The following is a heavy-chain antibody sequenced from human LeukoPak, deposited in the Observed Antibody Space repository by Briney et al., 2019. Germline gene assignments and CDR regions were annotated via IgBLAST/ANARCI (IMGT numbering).Heavy chain of an antibody. J-gene: IGHJ4*02. Sequence: PGGSLRLSCAVSGFTVSNNHIYWVRQAPGKGLEWVSVIYDGGSIYYADSVKGRFTISRDNSKNTVYPQMHSLRVEDTALYYCRPVGSYWEYWGQGPLVTVSS. CDR1: GFTVSNNH. CDR2: IYDGGSI. D-gene: IGHD5-18*01. V-gene: IGHV3-66*02. CDR3: RPVGSYWEY.